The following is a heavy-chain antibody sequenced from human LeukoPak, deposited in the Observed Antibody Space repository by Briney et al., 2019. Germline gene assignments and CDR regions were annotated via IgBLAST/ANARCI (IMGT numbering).Heavy chain of an antibody. CDR3: TTGAYSNYEGY. V-gene: IGHV3-30*02. D-gene: IGHD4-11*01. J-gene: IGHJ4*02. Sequence: GGSLRLSCAASGFTFSSYAMHWVRQAPGKGLEWVAFIQFDGSNKYYADSVKGRFTISRDNSKNTLYLQMSSLRAEDTAVYYCTTGAYSNYEGYWGQGTLVTVAS. CDR2: IQFDGSNK. CDR1: GFTFSSYA.